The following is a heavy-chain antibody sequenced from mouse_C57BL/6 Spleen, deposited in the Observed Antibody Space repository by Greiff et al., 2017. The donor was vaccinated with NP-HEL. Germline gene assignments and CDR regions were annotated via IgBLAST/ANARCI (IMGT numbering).Heavy chain of an antibody. Sequence: EVKLVESGGGLVKPGGSLKLSCAASGFTFSDYGMHWVRQAPETGLEWVAYISSGSSTIYYADTVKGRFTISRDNAKNTLFLQMTSLRSEDTAMYYCARREYFDVWGTGTTVTVSS. V-gene: IGHV5-17*01. CDR2: ISSGSSTI. CDR3: ARREYFDV. J-gene: IGHJ1*03. CDR1: GFTFSDYG.